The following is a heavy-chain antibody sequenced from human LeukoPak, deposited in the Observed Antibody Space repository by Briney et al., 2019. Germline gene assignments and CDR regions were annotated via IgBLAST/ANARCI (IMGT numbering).Heavy chain of an antibody. Sequence: PGGSLRLSCTAFGFTFNNYGIHWVRQSPGKGLEWVAFIRYDATTKFYADSVKGRFTISRDNSKNTLYLQMNSLRAEDTAVYYCAKDGGTWELLPYYFDYWGQGTLVTVSS. CDR2: IRYDATTK. CDR3: AKDGGTWELLPYYFDY. V-gene: IGHV3-30*02. CDR1: GFTFNNYG. D-gene: IGHD1-26*01. J-gene: IGHJ4*02.